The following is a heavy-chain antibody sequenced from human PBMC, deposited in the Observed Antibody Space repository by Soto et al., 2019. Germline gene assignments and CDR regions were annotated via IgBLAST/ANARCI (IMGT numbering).Heavy chain of an antibody. D-gene: IGHD5-18*01. Sequence: GGSLRPSCAASGFTFSSYWMSWVRQAPGKGLEWVANIKQDGSEKYYVDSVKGRFTISRDNAKNSLYLQMNSLRAEDTAVYYCARSLDTAMVEYYFDYWGQGTLVTVSS. CDR3: ARSLDTAMVEYYFDY. V-gene: IGHV3-7*05. J-gene: IGHJ4*02. CDR2: IKQDGSEK. CDR1: GFTFSSYW.